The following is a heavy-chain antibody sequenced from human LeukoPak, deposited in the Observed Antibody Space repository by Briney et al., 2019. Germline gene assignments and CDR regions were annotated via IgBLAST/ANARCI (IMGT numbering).Heavy chain of an antibody. J-gene: IGHJ5*02. CDR2: INPSGGST. V-gene: IGHV1-46*01. Sequence: ASVKVSCKASGYTFTSYYMHWVRQAPGQGLEWMGIINPSGGSTSYAQKFQGRVTMTRDTSTSTVYMELSSLRSEDTAVYYCAGTTWFGGQYNWFDPWGQGTLVTVSS. CDR3: AGTTWFGGQYNWFDP. CDR1: GYTFTSYY. D-gene: IGHD3-10*01.